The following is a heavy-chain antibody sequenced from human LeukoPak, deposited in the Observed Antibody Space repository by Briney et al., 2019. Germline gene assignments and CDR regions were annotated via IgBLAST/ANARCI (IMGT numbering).Heavy chain of an antibody. CDR3: AKDPVKSGTMIVVVTIDY. J-gene: IGHJ4*02. V-gene: IGHV1-8*01. CDR1: GYTFTSYD. CDR2: MNPNSGNT. Sequence: ASVKVSCKASGYTFTSYDINWVRQATGQGLEWMGWMNPNSGNTGYAQKFQGRVTMTRNTSISTAYMELNSLRAEDTAVYYCAKDPVKSGTMIVVVTIDYWGQGTLVTVSS. D-gene: IGHD3-22*01.